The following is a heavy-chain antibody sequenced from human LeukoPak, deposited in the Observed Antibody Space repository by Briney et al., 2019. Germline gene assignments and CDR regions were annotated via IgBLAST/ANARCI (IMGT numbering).Heavy chain of an antibody. V-gene: IGHV3-7*01. CDR2: INQDGTEK. CDR3: ARVARYCSGGTCSWFDP. Sequence: GGSLRLSCAASGFSFSSKWMSWVRQAPGKGLGWVANINQDGTEKYYVDSLKGRFTISRDNAKNSLYLQMNSLRADDTAVYYCARVARYCSGGTCSWFDPWGQRTLVTVSS. J-gene: IGHJ5*02. CDR1: GFSFSSKW. D-gene: IGHD2-15*01.